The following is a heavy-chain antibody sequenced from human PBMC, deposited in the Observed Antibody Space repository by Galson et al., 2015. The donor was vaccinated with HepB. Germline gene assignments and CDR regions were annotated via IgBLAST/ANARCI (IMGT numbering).Heavy chain of an antibody. Sequence: SVKVSCKASGYTFTSYAMHWVRQAPGQRLEWMGWINAGNGNTKYSQKFQGRVTITRDTSASTAYMELSSLRSEDTAVYYCAREGAAASTSSVYYYYYMDVLFTVTTFSVYS. CDR1: GYTFTSYA. V-gene: IGHV1-3*01. CDR3: AREGAAASTSSVYYYYYMDV. J-gene: IGHJ6*03. CDR2: INAGNGNT. D-gene: IGHD6-13*01.